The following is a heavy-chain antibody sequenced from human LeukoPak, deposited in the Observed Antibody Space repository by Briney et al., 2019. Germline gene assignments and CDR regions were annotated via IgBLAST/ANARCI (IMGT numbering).Heavy chain of an antibody. J-gene: IGHJ3*02. CDR1: GFTFDDYA. V-gene: IGHV3-9*03. Sequence: GRSLRLSCAASGFTFDDYAMHWVRQVPGKGLEWVSGISWNSGNTGYADSVKGRFTISRDTAKNSLYLQMNSLRAEDMAFYYCAKGTGYSSYRGGAFDIWRQGTMVTVSS. D-gene: IGHD6-6*01. CDR3: AKGTGYSSYRGGAFDI. CDR2: ISWNSGNT.